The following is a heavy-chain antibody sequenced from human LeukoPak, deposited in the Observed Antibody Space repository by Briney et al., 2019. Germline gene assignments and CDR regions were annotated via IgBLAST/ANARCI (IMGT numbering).Heavy chain of an antibody. J-gene: IGHJ4*02. V-gene: IGHV3-33*01. CDR3: ARELQWFFYY. CDR1: GFTFSSYA. Sequence: GGSLRLSCAASGFTFSSYAMHWVRQAPGRGPEWVAVIWYDGSNKYYAESVRGRFTISRDNSKNTVYLQMNSLRAEDTAVYYCARELQWFFYYWGQGTLVTVSS. CDR2: IWYDGSNK. D-gene: IGHD3-3*01.